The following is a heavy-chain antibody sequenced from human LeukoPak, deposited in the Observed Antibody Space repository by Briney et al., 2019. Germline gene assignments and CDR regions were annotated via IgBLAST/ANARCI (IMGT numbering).Heavy chain of an antibody. CDR1: GFTFSSYS. D-gene: IGHD6-19*01. V-gene: IGHV3-21*01. CDR3: ASEIAVAGPFDY. Sequence: GGSLRLSCAASGFTFSSYSMNWVRQAPGKGLEWVSSISSSSSYIYYADSVKGRFTISRDNAKNSLYLQMNSLRAEDTAVYYCASEIAVAGPFDYWGLGTLVTVSS. CDR2: ISSSSSYI. J-gene: IGHJ4*02.